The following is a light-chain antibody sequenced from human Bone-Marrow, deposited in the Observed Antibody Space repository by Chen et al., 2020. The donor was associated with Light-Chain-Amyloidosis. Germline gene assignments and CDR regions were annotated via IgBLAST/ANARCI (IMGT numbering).Light chain of an antibody. CDR3: CSYAGSYTDVL. Sequence: QSALTPPRSVSGSPAQLVTISCTGTRSDAGGYTYVSWYQQHPGKAPKRMIYDVSRRPSGVNDRFSGSKRGNTASLTISGLQAEDEADYYCCSYAGSYTDVLFGGGTKLTAL. V-gene: IGLV2-11*01. J-gene: IGLJ2*01. CDR1: RSDAGGYTY. CDR2: DVS.